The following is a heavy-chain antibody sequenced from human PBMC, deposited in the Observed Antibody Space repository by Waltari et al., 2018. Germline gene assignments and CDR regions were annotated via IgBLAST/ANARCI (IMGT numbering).Heavy chain of an antibody. V-gene: IGHV4-34*01. D-gene: IGHD1-26*01. J-gene: IGHJ4*02. CDR3: ARGGHRVLYRAGYYDKNFDY. CDR1: GGSLGGYY. CDR2: INYSGTT. Sequence: QVQLQQWGAGLVKPSETLSLSCTVYGGSLGGYYWSWIRQSPGKGLEWIGEINYSGTTNYNPSLWGRVRMSLDTSKNQFSVTLSSVTAADSAVYYCARGGHRVLYRAGYYDKNFDYWGQGALVSVSS.